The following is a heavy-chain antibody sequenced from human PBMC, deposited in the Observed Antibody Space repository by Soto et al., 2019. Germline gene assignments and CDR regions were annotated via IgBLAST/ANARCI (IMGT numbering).Heavy chain of an antibody. CDR1: GASFRRGDYY. J-gene: IGHJ4*02. CDR2: IYYSGNT. CDR3: AREGALGNFEY. Sequence: SETLSLTCTVSGASFRRGDYYWSWIRQHPGKGLEWIGYIYYSGNTSYNPSLKSRVIISIDTSKNQFSLKLRSVTAADTAVYYCAREGALGNFEYWGQGTLVTVSS. V-gene: IGHV4-31*03. D-gene: IGHD3-16*01.